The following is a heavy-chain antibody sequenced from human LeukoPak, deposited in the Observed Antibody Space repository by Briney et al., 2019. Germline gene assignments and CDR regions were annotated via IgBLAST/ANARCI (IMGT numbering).Heavy chain of an antibody. Sequence: ASVKVSCKASGGTFSSYAISWVRQAPGQGLEWMGGIIPIFGTANYAQKFQGRVTITADKSTSTAYMELSSLRSEDTAVYYCARGVLNWITMIVVVTHFDYWGQGTLVTVSS. V-gene: IGHV1-69*06. CDR1: GGTFSSYA. CDR2: IIPIFGTA. CDR3: ARGVLNWITMIVVVTHFDY. J-gene: IGHJ4*02. D-gene: IGHD3-22*01.